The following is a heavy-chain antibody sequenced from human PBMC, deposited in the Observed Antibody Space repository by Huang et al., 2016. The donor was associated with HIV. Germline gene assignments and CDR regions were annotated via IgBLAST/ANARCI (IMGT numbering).Heavy chain of an antibody. CDR1: GFTFSSYE. CDR2: ISSDGHNN. J-gene: IGHJ4*02. Sequence: QVQLVESGGGVVQPGKSLRLSCAASGFTFSSYEMHWIRQAPGKGLEWVAVISSDGHNNYYSDSVKGRFTISRDNSKNTLFLQMNSLRAEDTALYFCARRFDYADYWGQGTLVTVSS. CDR3: ARRFDYADY. V-gene: IGHV3-30-3*01.